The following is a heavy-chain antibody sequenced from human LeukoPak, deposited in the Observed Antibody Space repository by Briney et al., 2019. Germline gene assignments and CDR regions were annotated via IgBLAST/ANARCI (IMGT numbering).Heavy chain of an antibody. J-gene: IGHJ5*02. CDR1: GYTFTGYY. Sequence: GASVKVSCKASGYTFTGYYMHWVRQAPGQGLEWMGWINPNSGGTNYAQKFQGGVTMTRDTSISTAYMELSRLRSDDTAVYYCARDYCSSTSCLNWFDPWGQGTLVTVSS. CDR3: ARDYCSSTSCLNWFDP. D-gene: IGHD2-2*01. V-gene: IGHV1-2*02. CDR2: INPNSGGT.